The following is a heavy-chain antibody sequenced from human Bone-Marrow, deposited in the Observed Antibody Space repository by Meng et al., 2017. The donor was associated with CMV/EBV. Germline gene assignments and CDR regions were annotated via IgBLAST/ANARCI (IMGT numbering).Heavy chain of an antibody. CDR1: GFTFSSYW. CDR3: ASSGLYYSSTSCYEGIGDYFDY. V-gene: IGHV3-74*01. D-gene: IGHD2-2*01. J-gene: IGHJ4*03. Sequence: GGSLRLSCAASGFTFSSYWMHWVRQAPGKGLVWVSRINSDGSSTSYADSVKGRFTISRDNAKNTLYLQMNSLRAEDTAVYYCASSGLYYSSTSCYEGIGDYFDYWGQGTAVTVSS. CDR2: INSDGSST.